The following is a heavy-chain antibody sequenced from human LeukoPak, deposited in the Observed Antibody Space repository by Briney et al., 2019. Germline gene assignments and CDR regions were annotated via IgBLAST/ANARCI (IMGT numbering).Heavy chain of an antibody. CDR3: ARDPRTVRI. J-gene: IGHJ4*02. D-gene: IGHD1-1*01. CDR2: ISGNGAVI. CDR1: GFTLSSFE. Sequence: GGSLRLSCAASGFTLSSFEMNWVRQAPGKGLEWLSYISGNGAVIQYADSVKGRFTISRDNAKNLLYLQMDSLRVEDTAIYYCARDPRTVRIWGQGTLVTVSS. V-gene: IGHV3-48*03.